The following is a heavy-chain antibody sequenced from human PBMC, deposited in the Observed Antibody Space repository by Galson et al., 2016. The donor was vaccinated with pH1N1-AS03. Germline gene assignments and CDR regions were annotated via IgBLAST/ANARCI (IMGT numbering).Heavy chain of an antibody. Sequence: SVKVSCKASGYTFVNYGISWVRRAPGQGLEWMGWISGYDGHTGYAQKFQGRATMTTDTSTNTAYMQLRSLTSDDTAVYFCARQGCTGSSCYSYFDSWGQGTQVIVSS. CDR3: ARQGCTGSSCYSYFDS. D-gene: IGHD2-8*02. J-gene: IGHJ4*02. CDR2: ISGYDGHT. CDR1: GYTFVNYG. V-gene: IGHV1-18*01.